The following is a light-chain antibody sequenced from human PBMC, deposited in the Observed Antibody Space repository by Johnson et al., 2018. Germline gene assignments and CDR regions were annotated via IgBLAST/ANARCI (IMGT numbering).Light chain of an antibody. Sequence: QSVLTQPPSVSAAPGQKVTISCSGSSSNIGNNYVSWYQQLPGTAPKLLIYENNKRPSGIPDRFSGSKSGPSATLAIPGLPTGDEADYYCGTWDSSLSAGNVFGTGTKVTVL. CDR2: ENN. V-gene: IGLV1-51*02. CDR3: GTWDSSLSAGNV. CDR1: SSNIGNNY. J-gene: IGLJ1*01.